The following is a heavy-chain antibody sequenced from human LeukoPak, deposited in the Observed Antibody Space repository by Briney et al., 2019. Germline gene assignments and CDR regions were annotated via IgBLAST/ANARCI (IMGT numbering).Heavy chain of an antibody. Sequence: GGPLRLSCAASGFTFSSYAMSWVRQAPGKGLEWVSAISGSGGSTYYADSVKGRFTISRDNSKNTLYLQMNSLRAEDTAVYYYAKSPAPSHYYYYMDVWGKGTTVTVSS. J-gene: IGHJ6*03. CDR3: AKSPAPSHYYYYMDV. CDR1: GFTFSSYA. V-gene: IGHV3-23*01. CDR2: ISGSGGST.